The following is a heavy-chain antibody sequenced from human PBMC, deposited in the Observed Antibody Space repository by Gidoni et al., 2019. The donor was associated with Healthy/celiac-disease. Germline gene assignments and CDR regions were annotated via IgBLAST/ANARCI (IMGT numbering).Heavy chain of an antibody. J-gene: IGHJ4*02. CDR3: ARVLRFYDYVWGSYPPDY. D-gene: IGHD3-16*02. Sequence: QVQLVQSGAEVKKPGASVKVSCKASGYTFTSYGISWVRQAPGQGLEWMGWISAYNGNTNYAQKLQGRGTMTTDTSTSTAYMELRSLRSDDTAVYYCARVLRFYDYVWGSYPPDYWGQGTLVTVSS. V-gene: IGHV1-18*01. CDR1: GYTFTSYG. CDR2: ISAYNGNT.